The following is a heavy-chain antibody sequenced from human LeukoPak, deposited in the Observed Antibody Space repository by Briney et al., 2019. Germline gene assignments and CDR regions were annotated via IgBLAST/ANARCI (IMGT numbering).Heavy chain of an antibody. CDR3: ASPPHPVWFGEFTFDY. V-gene: IGHV3-53*05. CDR2: IYGGGDT. D-gene: IGHD3-10*01. CDR1: GFTVTDNY. Sequence: PGGSLRLSCAASGFTVTDNYMNWVRQSSGKGLEWVSVIYGGGDTNYADSVKGRFIISRDTSKNTLYLQMNSLRAEDTAVYYCASPPHPVWFGEFTFDYWGQGTLVTVSS. J-gene: IGHJ4*02.